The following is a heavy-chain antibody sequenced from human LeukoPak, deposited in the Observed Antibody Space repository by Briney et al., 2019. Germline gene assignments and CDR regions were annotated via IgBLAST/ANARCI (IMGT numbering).Heavy chain of an antibody. CDR3: AREGSYYDFWSGYRVDYFDY. Sequence: ASVKVSCKASGYPFNNYDINWVRQATGQGLEWMGWMNPHSGKTGYAQNFQGRVTMTRDMSTSTVYMELSSLRSEDTAVYYCAREGSYYDFWSGYRVDYFDYWGQGTLVTVSS. J-gene: IGHJ4*02. CDR2: MNPHSGKT. CDR1: GYPFNNYD. V-gene: IGHV1-8*01. D-gene: IGHD3-3*01.